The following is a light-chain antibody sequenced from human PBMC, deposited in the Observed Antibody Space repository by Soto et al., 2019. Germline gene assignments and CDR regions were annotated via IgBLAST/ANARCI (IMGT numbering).Light chain of an antibody. CDR1: QSVSSN. Sequence: EIVMTQSPATLSVSPGERVTLSCRASQSVSSNLAWYQQKPGQAPRLLIYGASTRATDIPARFSGSGSGTEFTLTISSLQSEDFAVYCCKQYNNLRTFGQGTKV. V-gene: IGKV3-15*01. CDR2: GAS. J-gene: IGKJ1*01. CDR3: KQYNNLRT.